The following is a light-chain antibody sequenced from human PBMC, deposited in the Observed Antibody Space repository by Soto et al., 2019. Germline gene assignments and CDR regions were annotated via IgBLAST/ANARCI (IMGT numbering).Light chain of an antibody. V-gene: IGLV2-14*01. Sequence: QSALTQPASVYGSPGQPITISCTGTSSDVGGYNDVSWYQQHPGKAPKLMIYEVSNRPSGVSNRFSGSKSGNTASLTISGLQAEDEADYYCSSYTSSSTLVFGGGTKLTVL. CDR3: SSYTSSSTLV. CDR2: EVS. J-gene: IGLJ2*01. CDR1: SSDVGGYND.